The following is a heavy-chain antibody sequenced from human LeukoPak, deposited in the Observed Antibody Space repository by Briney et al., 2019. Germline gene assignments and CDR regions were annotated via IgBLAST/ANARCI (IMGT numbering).Heavy chain of an antibody. CDR3: AKLTRGGHYGSGSYYYYYYYGMDV. D-gene: IGHD3-10*01. Sequence: PGGSLRLSCAASGFTFSSYAMSWVRQAPGKGLEWVSAISGSGGSTYYADSVKGRFTISRDNSKNTLYLQMNSLRAEDTAVYYCAKLTRGGHYGSGSYYYYYYYGMDVWGQGTTVTVSS. CDR1: GFTFSSYA. CDR2: ISGSGGST. V-gene: IGHV3-23*01. J-gene: IGHJ6*02.